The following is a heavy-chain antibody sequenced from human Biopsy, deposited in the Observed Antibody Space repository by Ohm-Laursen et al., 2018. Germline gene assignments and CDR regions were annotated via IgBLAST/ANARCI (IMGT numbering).Heavy chain of an antibody. J-gene: IGHJ3*01. V-gene: IGHV1-69*13. CDR3: AAGTRYSSGWYNAVDF. D-gene: IGHD6-19*01. CDR2: VIPFFGTS. CDR1: GGTFNGYG. Sequence: VKLSCKASGGTFNGYGINWARQAPGQGLEWKGWVIPFFGTSDYAQTFQGGVTTNADKCTSTSYMALTRLRSEDSAVYYCAAGTRYSSGWYNAVDFWGPGTMVTVSS.